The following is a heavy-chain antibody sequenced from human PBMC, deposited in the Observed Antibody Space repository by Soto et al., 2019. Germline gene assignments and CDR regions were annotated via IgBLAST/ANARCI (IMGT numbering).Heavy chain of an antibody. J-gene: IGHJ6*02. V-gene: IGHV4-59*01. Sequence: SETLSLTCTVSGGSISSYYWSWIRQPPGKGLEWIGYIYYSGSTNHNPSLKSRVTISVDTSKNQFSLKLSSVTAADTAVYYCARDGAAAGTDYYYGMDVWGQGTTVTVSS. D-gene: IGHD6-13*01. CDR2: IYYSGST. CDR3: ARDGAAAGTDYYYGMDV. CDR1: GGSISSYY.